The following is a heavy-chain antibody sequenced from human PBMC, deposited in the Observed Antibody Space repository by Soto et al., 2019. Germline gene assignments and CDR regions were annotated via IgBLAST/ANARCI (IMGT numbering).Heavy chain of an antibody. CDR1: GDSFATST. D-gene: IGHD1-1*01. V-gene: IGHV1-69*18. CDR3: ARAVGTGVFDY. Sequence: QVQLVQSGTEVKRPGSSVKVSCKASGDSFATSTFSWVRQTPGQGLEWMGTIIPLLDTPDYAQKFQGSVTITADESTSTVYMELNSRRTDDAVVYYCARAVGTGVFDYWGQGTVVTVSS. J-gene: IGHJ4*02. CDR2: IIPLLDTP.